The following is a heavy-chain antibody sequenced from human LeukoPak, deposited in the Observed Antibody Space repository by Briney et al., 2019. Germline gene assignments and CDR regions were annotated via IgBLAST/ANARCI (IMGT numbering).Heavy chain of an antibody. J-gene: IGHJ4*02. CDR2: INPNSGGT. D-gene: IGHD3-16*01. CDR1: GYTFTGYY. CDR3: ARDLGGHSGY. V-gene: IGHV1-2*02. Sequence: ASVKVSCKASGYTFTGYYMHWVRQAPGQGLEWMGWINPNSGGTNYAQKFQGRVTTTRDTSISTAYMELSRLRSDDTAVYYCARDLGGHSGYWGQGTLVTVSS.